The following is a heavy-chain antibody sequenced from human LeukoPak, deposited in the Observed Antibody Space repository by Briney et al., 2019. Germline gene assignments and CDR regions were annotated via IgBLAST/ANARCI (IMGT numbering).Heavy chain of an antibody. Sequence: GASVKVSCKASGGTFSSYTISWVRQAPGQGLEWMGRIIPILGIANYAQKFQGRVTMTKDTSTDTAYMELSSLRSEDTAVYYCATAFRYCSSTSCYSLYWGQGTLVTVSS. V-gene: IGHV1-69*02. CDR2: IIPILGIA. J-gene: IGHJ4*02. D-gene: IGHD2-2*01. CDR1: GGTFSSYT. CDR3: ATAFRYCSSTSCYSLY.